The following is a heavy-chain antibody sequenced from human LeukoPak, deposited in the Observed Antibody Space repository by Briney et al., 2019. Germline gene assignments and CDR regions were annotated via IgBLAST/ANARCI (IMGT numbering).Heavy chain of an antibody. V-gene: IGHV4-39*07. Sequence: PSETLSLTCTVSGDSISSSSYYWGWIRQPPGKGLEWIGTAYYSGSTYYNSSLKSRVTISVDTSKTQFYLKLSSVTAADTAVYYCARDSRYEIAYYDFWSGYPYNWFDPWGQGTLVTVSS. J-gene: IGHJ5*02. D-gene: IGHD3-3*01. CDR1: GDSISSSSYY. CDR2: AYYSGST. CDR3: ARDSRYEIAYYDFWSGYPYNWFDP.